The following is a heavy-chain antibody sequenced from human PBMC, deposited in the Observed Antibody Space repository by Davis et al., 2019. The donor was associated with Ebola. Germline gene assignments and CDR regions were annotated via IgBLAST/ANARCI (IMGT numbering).Heavy chain of an antibody. CDR1: GYTFTGYY. Sequence: ASVKVSCKASGYTFTGYYMHWVRQAPGQGLEWMGWINPNSGGTNYAQKFQGRVTITRDTSASTAYMELSSLRSEDTAVYYCARWRAILGLYYFDYWGQGTLVTVSS. CDR2: INPNSGGT. D-gene: IGHD2/OR15-2a*01. V-gene: IGHV1-2*02. CDR3: ARWRAILGLYYFDY. J-gene: IGHJ4*02.